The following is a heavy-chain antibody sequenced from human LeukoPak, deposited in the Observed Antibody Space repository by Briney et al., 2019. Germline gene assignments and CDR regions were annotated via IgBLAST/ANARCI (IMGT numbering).Heavy chain of an antibody. D-gene: IGHD6-19*01. J-gene: IGHJ4*02. V-gene: IGHV4-39*01. CDR3: ARHLYLSGWSYFDY. CDR1: VGSISSSSYY. CDR2: IYYSGST. Sequence: SETLSLTCTVSVGSISSSSYYWGWIRQPPGKGLEWIGSIYYSGSTYYNPSLKSRVTISVDTSKNQFSLKLSSVTAADTAVYYCARHLYLSGWSYFDYWGQGTLVTVSS.